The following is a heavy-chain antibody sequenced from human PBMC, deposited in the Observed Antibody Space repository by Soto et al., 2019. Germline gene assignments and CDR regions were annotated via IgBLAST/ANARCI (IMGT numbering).Heavy chain of an antibody. CDR3: ARGVDRQWADY. J-gene: IGHJ4*02. Sequence: PSETLSLTCTVSGGSINAYFWTWIRQAPGKGLEWIGFVHYSGNTNYNPSLKSRVSISLHTSKNQFSLKLSSVTAADTAVYYCARGVDRQWADYWGQGTLVTVYS. D-gene: IGHD6-19*01. CDR1: GGSINAYF. V-gene: IGHV4-59*01. CDR2: VHYSGNT.